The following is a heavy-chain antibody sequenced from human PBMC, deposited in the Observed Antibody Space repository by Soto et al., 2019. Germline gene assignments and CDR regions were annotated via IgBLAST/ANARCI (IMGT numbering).Heavy chain of an antibody. D-gene: IGHD3-9*01. Sequence: SQTLSLTCAISGDSVSSNSAAWNWIRQSPSRGLEWLGRTYYRSKWYNDYAVSVKSRITINPDTSKNQFSLQLNSVTPEDTAVYYCARDHLTTVFDWLTDAFDIWGQGTMVTVSS. CDR1: GDSVSSNSAA. V-gene: IGHV6-1*01. CDR3: ARDHLTTVFDWLTDAFDI. CDR2: TYYRSKWYN. J-gene: IGHJ3*02.